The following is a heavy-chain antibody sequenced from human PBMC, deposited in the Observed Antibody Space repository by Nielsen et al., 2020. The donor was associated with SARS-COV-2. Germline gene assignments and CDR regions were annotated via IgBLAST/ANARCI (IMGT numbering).Heavy chain of an antibody. D-gene: IGHD1-26*01. Sequence: GESLKISCAASGFSFSTYWMHWVRQAPGKGLVWVARINNDGSITNYADSVTGRFTISRDNSDNTLFLQMNSLKIEDTAVYYCARQKRRELRDWFDPWGQGTLVTVSS. V-gene: IGHV3-74*01. CDR1: GFSFSTYW. CDR3: ARQKRRELRDWFDP. CDR2: INNDGSIT. J-gene: IGHJ5*02.